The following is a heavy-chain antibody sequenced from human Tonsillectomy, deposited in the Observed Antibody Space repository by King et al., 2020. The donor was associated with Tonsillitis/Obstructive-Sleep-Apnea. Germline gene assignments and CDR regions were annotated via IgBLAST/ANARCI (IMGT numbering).Heavy chain of an antibody. CDR1: GFTFSNYA. V-gene: IGHV3-23*04. D-gene: IGHD5-12*01. Sequence: VQLVESGGGLVQPGVSLRLSCAASGFTFSNYAMNWVRQAPGKGLDWVSAIIGSGVSTYYTDSGKGRFTISRDNSKNPLYLQMNSLRAEDTAVYYCAESGGYDSGSFDYWGQGTLVTVSS. CDR3: AESGGYDSGSFDY. J-gene: IGHJ4*02. CDR2: IIGSGVST.